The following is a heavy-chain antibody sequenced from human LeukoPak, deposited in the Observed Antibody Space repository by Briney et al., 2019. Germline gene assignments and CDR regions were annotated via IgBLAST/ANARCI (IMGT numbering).Heavy chain of an antibody. CDR3: AELTSMVEQY. V-gene: IGHV3-74*01. CDR2: INCGGSST. D-gene: IGHD3-10*01. Sequence: GVTLRLSCAASGFTFSTYWMHWVRQAPGKGLVWVSRINCGGSSTRSADSVKGRFTISRDNAKNTLYLQMNSLRAEDTAVYCCAELTSMVEQYWGQGTLVTV. CDR1: GFTFSTYW. J-gene: IGHJ4*02.